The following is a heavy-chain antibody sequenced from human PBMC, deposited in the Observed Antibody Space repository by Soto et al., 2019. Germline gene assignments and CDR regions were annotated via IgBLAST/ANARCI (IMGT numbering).Heavy chain of an antibody. Sequence: EVELLESGGGLVQPGGSLRLSCAATGFTFDNYALTWVRQAPGKGLEWVSAISGNSGFTFYADSVKGRFTLSRDNGKNILYLEMNTLRAEDTAIYFCARVGEWNSARSFDYWGRGTLVTVSP. J-gene: IGHJ4*02. CDR3: ARVGEWNSARSFDY. D-gene: IGHD2-21*01. V-gene: IGHV3-23*01. CDR2: ISGNSGFT. CDR1: GFTFDNYA.